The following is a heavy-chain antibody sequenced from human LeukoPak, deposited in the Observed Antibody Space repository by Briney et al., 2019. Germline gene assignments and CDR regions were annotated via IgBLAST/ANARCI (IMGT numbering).Heavy chain of an antibody. J-gene: IGHJ4*02. CDR1: GLLPNAFA. CDR3: ARGGYSSSWQIDY. Sequence: GGSLRLSCAASGLLPNAFAMHWVRQAPGKGLEWVSSISSSSSYIYYADSVKGRFTISRDNAKNSLYLQMNSLRAEDTAVYYCARGGYSSSWQIDYWGQGTLVTVSS. V-gene: IGHV3-21*01. D-gene: IGHD6-13*01. CDR2: ISSSSSYI.